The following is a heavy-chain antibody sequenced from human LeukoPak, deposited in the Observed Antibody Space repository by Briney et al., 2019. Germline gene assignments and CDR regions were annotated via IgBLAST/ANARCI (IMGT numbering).Heavy chain of an antibody. D-gene: IGHD6-6*01. CDR2: ISSSSSYI. Sequence: KSGGSLRLSCAASGFTFSSYSMNWVRQAPGKGLEWVSSISSSSSYIYYADSVKGRFTISRDNAKNSLYLQMNSLRAEDTAVYYCARGHRGSSSSAFDIWGQGTMVTVSS. CDR3: ARGHRGSSSSAFDI. CDR1: GFTFSSYS. J-gene: IGHJ3*02. V-gene: IGHV3-21*01.